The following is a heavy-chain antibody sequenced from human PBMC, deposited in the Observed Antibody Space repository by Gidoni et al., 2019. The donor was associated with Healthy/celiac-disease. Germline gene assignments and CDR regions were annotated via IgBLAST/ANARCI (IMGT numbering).Heavy chain of an antibody. CDR1: GFTFSSYA. J-gene: IGHJ4*02. CDR3: ARDLKLAVGSAPYD. CDR2: ISYDGSNK. V-gene: IGHV3-30-3*01. D-gene: IGHD6-19*01. Sequence: QVQLVESGGGVVQPGRSLRLSCAASGFTFSSYAMHWVRQAPGKGLAWVAVISYDGSNKYYADSVKGRFTISRDNSKNTLYLQMNSLRAEDTAVYYCARDLKLAVGSAPYDWGQGTLVTVSS.